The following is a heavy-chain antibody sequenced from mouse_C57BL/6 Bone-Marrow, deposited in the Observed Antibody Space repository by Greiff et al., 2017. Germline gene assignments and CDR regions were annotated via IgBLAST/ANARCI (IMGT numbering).Heavy chain of an antibody. CDR2: IYPRSGNT. Sequence: VQLQQSGAELARPGASVKLSCKASGYTFTSYGLRWVKQRTGQGLEWIGEIYPRSGNTYYNEKFKGKATLTADKSSSTAYMELSSLTTEDSAVYFCAKYGNYEAMDYWGQGTSVTVSS. J-gene: IGHJ4*01. V-gene: IGHV1-81*01. CDR3: AKYGNYEAMDY. CDR1: GYTFTSYG. D-gene: IGHD2-1*01.